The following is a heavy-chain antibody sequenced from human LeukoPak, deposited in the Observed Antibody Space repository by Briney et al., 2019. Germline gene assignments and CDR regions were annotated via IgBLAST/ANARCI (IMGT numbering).Heavy chain of an antibody. D-gene: IGHD6-13*01. J-gene: IGHJ4*02. CDR2: INHSGST. CDR3: ARHPSSSWYVYFDY. Sequence: SETLSLTCAVYGGSFSGYYWSWIRQLPGKGLEWIGEINHSGSTNYNPSLKSRVTISVDTSKNQFSLKLSSVTAADTAVYYCARHPSSSWYVYFDYWGQGTLVTVSS. V-gene: IGHV4-34*01. CDR1: GGSFSGYY.